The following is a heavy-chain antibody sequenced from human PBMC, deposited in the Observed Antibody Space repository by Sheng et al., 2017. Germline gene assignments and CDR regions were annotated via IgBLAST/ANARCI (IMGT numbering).Heavy chain of an antibody. CDR3: ARRYYDSSGYYYVGFDY. V-gene: IGHV4-34*01. CDR1: GGSFSGYY. Sequence: QVQLQQWGAGLLKPSETLSLTCAVYGGSFSGYYWSWIRQPPGKGLEWIGEINHSGSTNYNPSLKSRVTISVDTSKNQFSLKLSSVTAADTAVYYCARRYYDSSGYYYVGFDYWGQGTLVTVSS. CDR2: INHSGST. D-gene: IGHD3-22*01. J-gene: IGHJ4*02.